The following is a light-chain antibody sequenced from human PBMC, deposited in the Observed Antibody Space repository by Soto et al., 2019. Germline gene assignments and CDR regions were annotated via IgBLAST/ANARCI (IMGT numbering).Light chain of an antibody. J-gene: IGKJ2*01. CDR3: QQLNRYPPT. Sequence: IQLTQSPSSLSASVGDRVTITCRASQGISSYLAWYQQKPGKAPTLLIYAASTLQSGVPSRFSGSGSGTEFTLTISRLQAEDFATYCCQQLNRYPPTFGQGTKLEIK. CDR1: QGISSY. V-gene: IGKV1-9*01. CDR2: AAS.